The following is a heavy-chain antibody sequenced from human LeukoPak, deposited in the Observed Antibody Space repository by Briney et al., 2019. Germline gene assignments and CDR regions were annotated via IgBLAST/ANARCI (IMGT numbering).Heavy chain of an antibody. J-gene: IGHJ4*02. Sequence: GGSLTLSCPASGFTFSDYYMNWIRQAPGKGLEGVSYISSSGSTIYYADSVKGRFTIYRDNSKNTLYLQMNSLRAEDTAVYYCAEDPYFDYWGQGTLVTVSS. CDR1: GFTFSDYY. CDR2: ISSSGSTI. V-gene: IGHV3-11*04. CDR3: AEDPYFDY.